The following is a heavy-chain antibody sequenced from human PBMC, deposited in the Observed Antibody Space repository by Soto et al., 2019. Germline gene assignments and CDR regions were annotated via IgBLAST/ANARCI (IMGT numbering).Heavy chain of an antibody. Sequence: EVQLVESGGGLVQPGGSLRLSCAATGFTFSSYSMNWVRQAPGKGLEWVSYISSSSSTIYYADSVKGRFTISRDNAKNSLYLQMNSLRAEDTAVYYCARVGTVLDYWGQGTLVTVSS. J-gene: IGHJ4*02. D-gene: IGHD4-17*01. CDR2: ISSSSSTI. CDR3: ARVGTVLDY. CDR1: GFTFSSYS. V-gene: IGHV3-48*01.